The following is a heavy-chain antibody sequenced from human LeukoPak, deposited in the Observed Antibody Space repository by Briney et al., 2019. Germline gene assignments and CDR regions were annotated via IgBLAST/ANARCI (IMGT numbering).Heavy chain of an antibody. D-gene: IGHD1-26*01. J-gene: IGHJ6*03. CDR3: ARDSRGGATRSYYYYYYMDV. CDR2: IKQDGSEK. Sequence: GGSLRLSCAASGFTFSSYWMSWVRQAPGKGLEWVANIKQDGSEKYYVDSVKGRFTISRDNAKNSLYLQMNSLRAEDTAVYYCARDSRGGATRSYYYYYYMDVWGKGTTVTVSS. CDR1: GFTFSSYW. V-gene: IGHV3-7*01.